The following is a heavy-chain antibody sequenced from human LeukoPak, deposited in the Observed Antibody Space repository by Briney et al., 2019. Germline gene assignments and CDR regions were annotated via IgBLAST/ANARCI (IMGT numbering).Heavy chain of an antibody. V-gene: IGHV3-7*01. D-gene: IGHD6-19*01. CDR2: IKQDGSEK. CDR3: ARDPSSGWYLKGWFDP. J-gene: IGHJ5*02. CDR1: GFTFSSYW. Sequence: GGSLRLSCAASGFTFSSYWMSWVRQAPGKGLEWVANIKQDGSEKYYVDSVKGRFTISRDNAKNSLYLQMNSLRAEDTAVYYCARDPSSGWYLKGWFDPWVQGTLVTVSS.